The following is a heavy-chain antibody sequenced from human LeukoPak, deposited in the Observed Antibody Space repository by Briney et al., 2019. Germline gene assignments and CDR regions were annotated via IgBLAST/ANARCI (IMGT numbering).Heavy chain of an antibody. CDR1: GGSISSYY. Sequence: SETLSLTCTVSGGSISSYYWSWIRQPAGTGLEWIGRIYTRGSTNYNPSLQSRITKSVDKSKNQFSLKLSSVTAADTAVYYCAKDREVGATFDYWGQGTLVTVSS. CDR3: AKDREVGATFDY. D-gene: IGHD1-26*01. V-gene: IGHV4-4*07. J-gene: IGHJ4*02. CDR2: IYTRGST.